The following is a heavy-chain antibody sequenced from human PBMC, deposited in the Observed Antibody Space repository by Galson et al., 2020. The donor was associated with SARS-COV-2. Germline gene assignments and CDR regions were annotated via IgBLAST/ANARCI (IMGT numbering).Heavy chain of an antibody. Sequence: ASETLSLTCTVSGGSISSSSYYWGWIRQPPGKGLEWIGSFYYSGSTYYNPSLKSRVTISVDTSKNQFSLKLSSVTAADTAVYYCATEVVTMVRGVIKKVYYGMDVWGQGTTVTVSS. CDR1: GGSISSSSYY. D-gene: IGHD3-10*01. J-gene: IGHJ6*02. CDR3: ATEVVTMVRGVIKKVYYGMDV. CDR2: FYYSGST. V-gene: IGHV4-39*01.